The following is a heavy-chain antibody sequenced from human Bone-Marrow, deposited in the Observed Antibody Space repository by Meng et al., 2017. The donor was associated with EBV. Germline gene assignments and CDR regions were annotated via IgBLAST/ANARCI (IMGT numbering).Heavy chain of an antibody. J-gene: IGHJ5*02. CDR2: VHYTGST. CDR1: GDSISSFYY. V-gene: IGHV4-39*01. CDR3: ARPFPSWQSPRLDPFGA. D-gene: IGHD6-19*01. Sequence: LRLRASGPGQVKPSWTLSLTCTVSGDSISSFYYWGWIRQPPGRGLEWIGSVHYTGSTYYSPSLKSRVTVSVDTSKNQFSLRLTSVTAADTAVYYCARPFPSWQSPRLDPFGAWGQGTLVTVSS.